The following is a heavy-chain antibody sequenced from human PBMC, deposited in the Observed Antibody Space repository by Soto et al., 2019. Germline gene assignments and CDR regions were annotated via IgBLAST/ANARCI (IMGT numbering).Heavy chain of an antibody. D-gene: IGHD6-6*01. Sequence: PGGSLRLSCAASGFIFSNYAMHWARQAPGKGLEWVAVISYAGGVTYYTDSVKGRFVVSRDNSQNTLYLQMSSLTAEDTALYYCAKSGGSSSPATRYFEYSGPGTLVTVSS. CDR1: GFIFSNYA. J-gene: IGHJ4*02. CDR2: ISYAGGVT. CDR3: AKSGGSSSPATRYFEY. V-gene: IGHV3-30*09.